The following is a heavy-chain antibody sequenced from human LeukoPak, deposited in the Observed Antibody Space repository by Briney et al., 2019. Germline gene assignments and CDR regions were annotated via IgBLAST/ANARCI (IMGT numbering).Heavy chain of an antibody. CDR1: GFTFSDYY. D-gene: IGHD3-22*01. J-gene: IGHJ4*02. CDR2: ISSSGSTI. V-gene: IGHV3-11*01. Sequence: GGSLRLSCAASGFTFSDYYMSWIRQAPGKGLEWVSYISSSGSTIYYADSVKGRFTISRDNAKNSLYLQTNSLRAEDTAVYYYARDRGYYDSSASGYWGQGTLVTVSS. CDR3: ARDRGYYDSSASGY.